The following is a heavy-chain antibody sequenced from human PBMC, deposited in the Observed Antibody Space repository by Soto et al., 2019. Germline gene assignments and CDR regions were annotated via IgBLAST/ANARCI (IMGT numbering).Heavy chain of an antibody. Sequence: ASVKVSCKASGFSFTGYYIHWLRQAPGQGLEWMGWINAHSGGTEYAQKFQGRVTLTRDTSIATAYLTLTSLTADDTAVYYCARIITMVRGVFNWFDPWGQGTLVTVSS. CDR2: INAHSGGT. CDR3: ARIITMVRGVFNWFDP. CDR1: GFSFTGYY. V-gene: IGHV1-2*02. D-gene: IGHD3-10*01. J-gene: IGHJ5*02.